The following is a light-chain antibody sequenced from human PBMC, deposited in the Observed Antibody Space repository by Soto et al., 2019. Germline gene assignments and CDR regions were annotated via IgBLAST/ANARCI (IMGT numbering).Light chain of an antibody. CDR1: QSVGSN. Sequence: EIVMTQSPVTLSVSPGERATLSCRASQSVGSNLAWYQQKPGQAPRLLLYGASTRATGIPGRFSGSGSGTEFTPTITGLLFEDIAVYYCQQHNYWPSFGQGTKLEYK. J-gene: IGKJ2*01. V-gene: IGKV3-15*01. CDR2: GAS. CDR3: QQHNYWPS.